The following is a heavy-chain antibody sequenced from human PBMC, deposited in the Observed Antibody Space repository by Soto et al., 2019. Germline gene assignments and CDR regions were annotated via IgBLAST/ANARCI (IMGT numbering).Heavy chain of an antibody. J-gene: IGHJ5*02. Sequence: PGGSLRLSCAASGFTFDDYVMSWVRQAPGKGLEWVSGINWNGGSTGYADSVRGRFTISRDNAKNSLYLQMNSLRAEDTALYYCVRVSGRYGSCQNSFDPWGQGTLVTVSS. CDR2: INWNGGST. D-gene: IGHD6-19*01. CDR3: VRVSGRYGSCQNSFDP. CDR1: GFTFDDYV. V-gene: IGHV3-20*04.